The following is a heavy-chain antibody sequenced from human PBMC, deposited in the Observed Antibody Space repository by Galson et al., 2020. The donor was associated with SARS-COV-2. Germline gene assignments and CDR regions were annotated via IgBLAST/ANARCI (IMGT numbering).Heavy chain of an antibody. D-gene: IGHD2-15*01. CDR2: LWYDGSHK. CDR1: GFTFPTYG. CDR3: VREVQYCSGGRCHGSGYDF. J-gene: IGHJ4*02. Sequence: GGYLRLSCAASGFTFPTYGMHWVRQAPGKGLEWVALLWYDGSHKSHAASVMGRFTISRDNSKNTLYLQMNSLGAEDTAMYYCVREVQYCSGGRCHGSGYDFWGQGTLVTVAS. V-gene: IGHV3-33*01.